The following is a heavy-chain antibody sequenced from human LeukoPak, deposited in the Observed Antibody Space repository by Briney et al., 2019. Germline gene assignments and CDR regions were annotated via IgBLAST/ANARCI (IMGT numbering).Heavy chain of an antibody. V-gene: IGHV4-4*07. D-gene: IGHD2-21*02. CDR2: IFSSGSA. Sequence: ASETLSVTCSVSADSVSRYHWSWIRQPAGRGLEWIGRIFSSGSAKYNPSLKSRVILSVDKSKNQLSLRLSAVIAADTAIYYWARDEMKVGSGGDTSSYYYVYYMDAWGHGTTVSVSS. CDR3: ARDEMKVGSGGDTSSYYYVYYMDA. CDR1: ADSVSRYH. J-gene: IGHJ6*03.